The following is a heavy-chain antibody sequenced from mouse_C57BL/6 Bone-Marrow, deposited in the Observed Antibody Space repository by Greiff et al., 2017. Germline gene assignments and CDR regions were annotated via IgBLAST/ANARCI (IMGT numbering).Heavy chain of an antibody. CDR1: GYSFTDYN. D-gene: IGHD2-4*01. CDR3: ASGYDYDYAMDY. CDR2: INPNYGTT. V-gene: IGHV1-39*01. J-gene: IGHJ4*01. Sequence: EVQLQQSGPELVKPGASVKISCKASGYSFTDYNMNWVKQSNGKSLEWIGVINPNYGTTRYNQKFKGKATLTVDQSSSTAYRQLNSLTSDDSAVYYCASGYDYDYAMDYWGQGTSVTVSS.